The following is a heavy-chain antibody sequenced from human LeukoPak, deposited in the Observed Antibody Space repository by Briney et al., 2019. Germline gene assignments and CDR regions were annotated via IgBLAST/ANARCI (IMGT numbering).Heavy chain of an antibody. V-gene: IGHV4-30-4*08. CDR3: ARDLATALMDV. J-gene: IGHJ6*04. D-gene: IGHD5-12*01. CDR2: IYYSGST. Sequence: SETLSLTCTVSGGSISSGDYYWSWIRQPPGKGLEWIGYIYYSGSTYYNPSLNSRVTISVDTSKNQFSLKLSSVTAADTAVYYCARDLATALMDVWGKGTTVTVSS. CDR1: GGSISSGDYY.